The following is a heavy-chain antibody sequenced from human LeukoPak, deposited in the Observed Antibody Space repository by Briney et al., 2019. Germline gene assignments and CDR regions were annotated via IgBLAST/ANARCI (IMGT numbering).Heavy chain of an antibody. D-gene: IGHD3-22*01. Sequence: GGSLRLSCAASGFTFSSYGMSWVRQAPGKGLEWVSAISGSGGSRYYADSVKGRFTISRDNSKNTLYLQMNSLRAEDTVVYYCAKDSSGYSDYFDYWGQGTLVTVSS. CDR3: AKDSSGYSDYFDY. J-gene: IGHJ4*02. CDR2: ISGSGGSR. V-gene: IGHV3-23*01. CDR1: GFTFSSYG.